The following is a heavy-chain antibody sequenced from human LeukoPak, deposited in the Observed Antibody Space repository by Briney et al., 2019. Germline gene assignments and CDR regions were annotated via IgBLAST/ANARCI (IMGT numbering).Heavy chain of an antibody. Sequence: GGSLRLSCAASGFTFDAYAMHWVRQAPGKGLEWVSGISWNGGGMGYAVSVKGRFTISRDNAKNSLYLQMNSLRDEDTALYYCAKDITGGRSSPYFDAWGQGTLVTVSS. V-gene: IGHV3-9*01. CDR3: AKDITGGRSSPYFDA. D-gene: IGHD6-6*01. J-gene: IGHJ4*02. CDR1: GFTFDAYA. CDR2: ISWNGGGM.